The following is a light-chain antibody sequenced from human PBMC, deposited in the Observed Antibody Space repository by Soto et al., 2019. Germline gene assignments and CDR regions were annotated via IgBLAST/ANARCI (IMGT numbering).Light chain of an antibody. CDR1: QSVSSN. CDR3: QQRSNWLT. V-gene: IGKV3-15*01. CDR2: GAS. Sequence: EIAMTLSPATLSVSPGERATLSCRASQSVSSNLAWYQQKPGQAPRLLIYGASTRATGIPARFSGSGSGTDFTLTISILEPEDFAVYYCQQRSNWLTFGGGTKVDIK. J-gene: IGKJ4*01.